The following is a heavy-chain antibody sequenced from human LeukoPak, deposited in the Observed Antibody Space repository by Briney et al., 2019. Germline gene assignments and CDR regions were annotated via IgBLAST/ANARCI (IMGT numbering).Heavy chain of an antibody. J-gene: IGHJ4*02. CDR3: ARAPDLYGDYIDY. D-gene: IGHD3-16*01. Sequence: PGGSLRLSCAASGFTFSSYSMNWVPQAPGKGLEGVSSISSSSSYIYYADSVRGRFTISRDNAKNSLYLQMNSLRAEDTAVYYCARAPDLYGDYIDYWGQGTLVTVSS. V-gene: IGHV3-21*01. CDR2: ISSSSSYI. CDR1: GFTFSSYS.